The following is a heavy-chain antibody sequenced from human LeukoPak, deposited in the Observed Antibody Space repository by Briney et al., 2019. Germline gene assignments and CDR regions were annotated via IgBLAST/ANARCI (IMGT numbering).Heavy chain of an antibody. CDR2: IYYSGST. V-gene: IGHV4-39*07. Sequence: PSETLSLTCTVSGGSISSSSYYWGWIRQPPGKGLEWIGSIYYSGSTYYNPSLKSRVTISVDTSKNQFSLKLSSVTAADTAVYYCARDEVIAAAGTSIGSYDYWGQGTLVTVSS. D-gene: IGHD6-13*01. CDR3: ARDEVIAAAGTSIGSYDY. CDR1: GGSISSSSYY. J-gene: IGHJ4*02.